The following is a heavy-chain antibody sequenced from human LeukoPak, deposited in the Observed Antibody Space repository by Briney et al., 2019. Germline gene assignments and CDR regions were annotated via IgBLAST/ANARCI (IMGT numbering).Heavy chain of an antibody. V-gene: IGHV1-46*01. CDR1: GYTFTSYY. CDR3: ARGRITMVRGVIWGRNWFDP. D-gene: IGHD3-10*01. Sequence: GASVKVSCKASGYTFTSYYMHWVRQAPGQGLEWMGIINPSGGSTSYAQKFQGRVTMTRDTSMSTVYMELSSLRSEDTAVYYCARGRITMVRGVIWGRNWFDPWGQGTLVTVSS. J-gene: IGHJ5*02. CDR2: INPSGGST.